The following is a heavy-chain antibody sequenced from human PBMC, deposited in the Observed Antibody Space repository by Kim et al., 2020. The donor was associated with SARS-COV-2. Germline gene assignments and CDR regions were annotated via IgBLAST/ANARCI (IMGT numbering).Heavy chain of an antibody. D-gene: IGHD2-2*01. V-gene: IGHV4-59*01. Sequence: KSRVTISVDTSKNQFSLKLSSVTAADTAVYYCARVRVVVPAAIDKNWFDPWGQGTLVTVSS. J-gene: IGHJ5*02. CDR3: ARVRVVVPAAIDKNWFDP.